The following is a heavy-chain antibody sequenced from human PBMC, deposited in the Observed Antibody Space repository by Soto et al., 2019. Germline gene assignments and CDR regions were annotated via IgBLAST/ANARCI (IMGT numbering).Heavy chain of an antibody. CDR3: TRDNPTSGLYFDY. J-gene: IGHJ4*02. Sequence: WGSLRLSCAASGFTFSSYAMTWVRQAPEKGLEWVSGISGSGVSTYYVDSVKGRFLISRDNAKNSLYLQMNSLRAEDTAVYYCTRDNPTSGLYFDYWGQGTLVTLS. D-gene: IGHD1-20*01. CDR2: ISGSGVST. CDR1: GFTFSSYA. V-gene: IGHV3-23*01.